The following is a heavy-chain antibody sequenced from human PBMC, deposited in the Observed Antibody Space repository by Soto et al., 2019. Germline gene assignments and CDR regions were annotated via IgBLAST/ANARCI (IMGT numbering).Heavy chain of an antibody. Sequence: GSLRLSCAASGFTFSSYWMSWVRQAPGKGLEWVANIKQDGSEKYYVDSVKGRFTISRDNAKNSLYLQMNSLRAEDTAVYYCARVEYYDFWSGSRPLDYWGRGTLVTVSS. V-gene: IGHV3-7*03. J-gene: IGHJ4*02. D-gene: IGHD3-3*01. CDR3: ARVEYYDFWSGSRPLDY. CDR1: GFTFSSYW. CDR2: IKQDGSEK.